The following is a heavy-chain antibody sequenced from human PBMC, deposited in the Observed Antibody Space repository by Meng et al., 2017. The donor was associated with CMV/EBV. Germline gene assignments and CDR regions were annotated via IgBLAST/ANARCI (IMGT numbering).Heavy chain of an antibody. CDR1: GFTVSSNY. CDR3: ASSMVRGVTD. J-gene: IGHJ4*02. D-gene: IGHD3-10*01. V-gene: IGHV3-11*01. Sequence: GESLKISCAASGFTVSSNYMSWVRQAPGKGLEWVSYISSSGSTIYYADSVKGRFTISRDNAKNSLYLQMNSLRAEDTAVYYCASSMVRGVTDWGQGTLVTVSS. CDR2: ISSSGSTI.